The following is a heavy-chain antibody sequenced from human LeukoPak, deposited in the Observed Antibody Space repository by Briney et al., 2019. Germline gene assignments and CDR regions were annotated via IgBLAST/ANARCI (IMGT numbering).Heavy chain of an antibody. CDR2: ISSSSSYI. V-gene: IGHV3-21*01. CDR1: GFTFSSYS. D-gene: IGHD3-10*01. J-gene: IGHJ5*02. Sequence: GGSLRLSCAASGFTFSSYSMNWVRQAPGKGLEWVSSISSSSSYIYYADSVKGRFTISRDNAKNSLYLQMNSLRAEDTAAYYCARDASYGSGFDRFDPWGQGTLVTVSS. CDR3: ARDASYGSGFDRFDP.